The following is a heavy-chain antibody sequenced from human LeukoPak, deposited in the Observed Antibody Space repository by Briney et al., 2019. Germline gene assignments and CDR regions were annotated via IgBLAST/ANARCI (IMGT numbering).Heavy chain of an antibody. CDR3: ARGSRLSDV. V-gene: IGHV4-59*12. CDR2: IYYSGST. CDR1: GGSISSYY. D-gene: IGHD6-25*01. J-gene: IGHJ6*02. Sequence: SETLSLTCTVSGGSISSYYWSWIRQPPGKGLEWIGYIYYSGSTNYNPSLKSRVTISVDTSKNQFSLKLSSVTAADTAVYYCARGSRLSDVWGQGTTVTVSS.